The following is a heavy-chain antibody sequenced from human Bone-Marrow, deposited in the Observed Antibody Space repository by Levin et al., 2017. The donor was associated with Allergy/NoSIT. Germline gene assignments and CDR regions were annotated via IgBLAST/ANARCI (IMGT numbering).Heavy chain of an antibody. V-gene: IGHV3-21*01. J-gene: IGHJ4*02. CDR2: ISSSSSYI. D-gene: IGHD2-2*01. Sequence: PGGSLRLSCAASGFTFSSYSMNWVRQAPGKGLEWVSSISSSSSYIYYADSVKGRFTISRDNAKNSLYLQMNSLRAEDTAVYYCARGGVQYQLLSPYFDYWGQGTLVTVSS. CDR1: GFTFSSYS. CDR3: ARGGVQYQLLSPYFDY.